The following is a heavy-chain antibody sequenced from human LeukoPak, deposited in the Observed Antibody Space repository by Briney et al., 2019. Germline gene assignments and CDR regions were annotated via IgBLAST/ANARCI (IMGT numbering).Heavy chain of an antibody. Sequence: PGGSLTLSCAASGFTFSSYGMHWVRQAQGKGLEWVSAISGSGGSTYYADSVKGRFTISRDNSKNTLYLQMNSLRAEDTAVYYCAKDQYYGSGYAFDIWGQGTMVTVSS. CDR1: GFTFSSYG. V-gene: IGHV3-23*01. D-gene: IGHD3-10*01. CDR2: ISGSGGST. J-gene: IGHJ3*02. CDR3: AKDQYYGSGYAFDI.